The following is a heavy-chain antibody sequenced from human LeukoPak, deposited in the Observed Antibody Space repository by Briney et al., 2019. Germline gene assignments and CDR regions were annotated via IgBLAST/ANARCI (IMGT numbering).Heavy chain of an antibody. Sequence: GGSLRLSCAASGFTFSSYWMHWVRQAPGKGLVWVSRINSDGSNTNYADSVKGRFTISRDNAKNTLYLQMNSLRAEDTAVYYCARGRGSGSYYNRGFNWFDPWGQGTLFTFSS. CDR1: GFTFSSYW. V-gene: IGHV3-74*01. J-gene: IGHJ5*02. D-gene: IGHD3-10*01. CDR3: ARGRGSGSYYNRGFNWFDP. CDR2: INSDGSNT.